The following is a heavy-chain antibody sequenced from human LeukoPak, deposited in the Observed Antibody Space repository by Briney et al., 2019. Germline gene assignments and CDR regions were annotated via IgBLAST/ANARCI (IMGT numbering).Heavy chain of an antibody. J-gene: IGHJ4*02. V-gene: IGHV3-30*04. CDR2: ISYDGRNK. D-gene: IGHD6-13*01. CDR1: GFTFSSYP. Sequence: GRSLSLSCAASGFTFSSYPIHWVRQAPGRGLEWVVVISYDGRNKYYADSVKGRFTISRDNSNNTLFLEMNSLRPEDTALYYCARGATWYSSRWYINYWGQGTLVTVSS. CDR3: ARGATWYSSRWYINY.